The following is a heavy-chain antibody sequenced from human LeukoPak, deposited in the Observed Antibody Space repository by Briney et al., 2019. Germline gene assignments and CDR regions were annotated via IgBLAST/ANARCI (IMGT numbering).Heavy chain of an antibody. Sequence: ASVKVSCKASGYTFTGYYMHWVRQAPGQGLEWMGWINPNTGGTNYAQKFQGRVTMTRDTSISTAYMDLSRLRSDDTAVYYCARDVAGSGSYYNAFGEFDPWGQGTLVTVSS. CDR2: INPNTGGT. V-gene: IGHV1-2*02. CDR3: ARDVAGSGSYYNAFGEFDP. CDR1: GYTFTGYY. J-gene: IGHJ5*02. D-gene: IGHD3-10*01.